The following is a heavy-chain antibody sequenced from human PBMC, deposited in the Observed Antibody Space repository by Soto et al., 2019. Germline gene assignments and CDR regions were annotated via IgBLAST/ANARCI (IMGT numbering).Heavy chain of an antibody. D-gene: IGHD2-8*01. CDR3: AREMEDCTNGVCYFYFDY. Sequence: GSLRLSCAASGFTFSDYYMSWIRQAPGKGLEWVSYISSSGSTIYYADSVKGRFTISRDNAKNSLYLQMNSLRAEDTAVYYCAREMEDCTNGVCYFYFDYWGQGTLVTVSS. J-gene: IGHJ4*02. V-gene: IGHV3-11*01. CDR2: ISSSGSTI. CDR1: GFTFSDYY.